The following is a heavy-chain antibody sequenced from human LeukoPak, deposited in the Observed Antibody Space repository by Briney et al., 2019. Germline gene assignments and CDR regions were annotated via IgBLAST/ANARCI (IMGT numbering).Heavy chain of an antibody. CDR3: ARSALYGDYTFDY. V-gene: IGHV5-51*01. CDR1: GYSFTSYW. J-gene: IGHJ4*02. D-gene: IGHD4-17*01. Sequence: GESLKISYKGSGYSFTSYWIGWVRQMPGKGLEWMGIIYPGDSDTRYSPSFQGQVTISADKSISTAYLQRSSLKASDTAMYYCARSALYGDYTFDYWGQGTLVTVSS. CDR2: IYPGDSDT.